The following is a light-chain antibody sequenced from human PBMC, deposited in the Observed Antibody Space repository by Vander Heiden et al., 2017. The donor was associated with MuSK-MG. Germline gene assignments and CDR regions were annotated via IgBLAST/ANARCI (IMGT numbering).Light chain of an antibody. CDR1: QSVGSD. CDR3: QQDNNWPGYT. Sequence: EIVMTQSPATLSVSPGQRATLSCRASQSVGSDLAWYQQKPGQAPRLLIYGASTRATGIPARFSGSGYETDFTLTMSSRQSEDFAVYYCQQDNNWPGYTFGQGSKLEMK. V-gene: IGKV3-15*01. CDR2: GAS. J-gene: IGKJ2*01.